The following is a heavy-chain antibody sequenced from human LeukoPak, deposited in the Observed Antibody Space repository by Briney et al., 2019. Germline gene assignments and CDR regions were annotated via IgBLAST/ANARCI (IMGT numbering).Heavy chain of an antibody. Sequence: GGSLRLSCAASGFTFSSYAMSWVRQAPGKGLEWVSAISGSGGSTYYADSVKGRFTISRDNSKNTLYLQMNSLRAEDTAVYYCAKDDILTGYLYYGMDVWGQGTTVTVSS. J-gene: IGHJ6*02. CDR1: GFTFSSYA. CDR2: ISGSGGST. CDR3: AKDDILTGYLYYGMDV. D-gene: IGHD3-9*01. V-gene: IGHV3-23*01.